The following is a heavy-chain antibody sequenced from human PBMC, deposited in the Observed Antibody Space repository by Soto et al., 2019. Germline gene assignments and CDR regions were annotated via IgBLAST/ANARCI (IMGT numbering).Heavy chain of an antibody. CDR3: ARQPRGPGYGERGLYFDY. J-gene: IGHJ4*02. CDR2: VYYSGST. Sequence: SETLSLTCTVSGGSTNTRSDYWGWIRQPPGKGLEWIGSVYYSGSTYDNPSLQSRVTISVDTSRNQFSLKLMSVTAADTAVYFCARQPRGPGYGERGLYFDYWGQGTLVTVSS. CDR1: GGSTNTRSDY. V-gene: IGHV4-39*01. D-gene: IGHD3-16*01.